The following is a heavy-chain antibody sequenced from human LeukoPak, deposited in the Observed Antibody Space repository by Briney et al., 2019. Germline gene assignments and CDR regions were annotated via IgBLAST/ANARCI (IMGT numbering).Heavy chain of an antibody. V-gene: IGHV3-53*01. CDR3: ARGCSDKKCYIHY. CDR1: GFTVSSNY. CDR2: IYSGGEI. D-gene: IGHD2-15*01. Sequence: GGSLRLSCAASGFTVSSNYMNWVRQAPGKGLEWVSVIYSGGEIYYADSVKGRFTISRDSSKNTLYLQINSLRVEDTAVYFCARGCSDKKCYIHYWGQGTLVTVSS. J-gene: IGHJ4*02.